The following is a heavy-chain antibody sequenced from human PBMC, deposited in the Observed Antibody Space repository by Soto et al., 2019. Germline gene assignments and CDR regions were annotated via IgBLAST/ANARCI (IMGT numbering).Heavy chain of an antibody. CDR1: GFSLASGKVG. CDR3: AQILFGRSVAGGYFYMDV. D-gene: IGHD6-19*01. V-gene: IGHV2-26*01. Sequence: HVTLKESGPVLVKPTETLTLTCTVSGFSLASGKVGVTWIRQPPGKALEWLAHIFSNVEKSYRTSLKDRLTISEDTSNSQVVLNMTNVDPVDTATYYCAQILFGRSVAGGYFYMDVWGKWTTVTVSS. J-gene: IGHJ6*03. CDR2: IFSNVEK.